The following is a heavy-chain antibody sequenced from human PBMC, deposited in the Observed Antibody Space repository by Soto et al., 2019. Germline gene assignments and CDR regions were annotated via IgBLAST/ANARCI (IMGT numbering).Heavy chain of an antibody. D-gene: IGHD6-19*01. Sequence: PGVSLRLSGVASRFTFSFYIMYWDSQAPGKGLECVAVISYDGNNKYYADSVNGRFISSRYNAKNTLYLQMNRLRAEDTAVYPCVGAEQWLADPLDYWGSGTPVTVSS. V-gene: IGHV3-30*03. J-gene: IGHJ4*01. CDR3: VGAEQWLADPLDY. CDR2: ISYDGNNK. CDR1: RFTFSFYI.